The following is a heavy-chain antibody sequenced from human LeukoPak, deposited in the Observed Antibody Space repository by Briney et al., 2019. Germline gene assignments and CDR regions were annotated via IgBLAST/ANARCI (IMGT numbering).Heavy chain of an antibody. Sequence: PGGSLRLSCAASGFTFSRYAMSWVRQAPGKGLEWVSVISGAGGTTYYADSVKGRFTISRDNSKNTLYLQMNSLRVEDTAIYFCAKESQWLASNIDSWGQGTLVTVSS. CDR3: AKESQWLASNIDS. CDR1: GFTFSRYA. CDR2: ISGAGGTT. D-gene: IGHD6-19*01. J-gene: IGHJ4*02. V-gene: IGHV3-23*01.